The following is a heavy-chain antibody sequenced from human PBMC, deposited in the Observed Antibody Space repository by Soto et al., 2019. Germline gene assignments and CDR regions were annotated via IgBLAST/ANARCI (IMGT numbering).Heavy chain of an antibody. D-gene: IGHD1-7*01. CDR3: ARERITGTTVLDY. J-gene: IGHJ4*02. CDR2: INHSGST. V-gene: IGHV4-34*01. Sequence: SETLSLTCAVYGGSFSGYCWSWIRQPPGKGLEWIGEINHSGSTNYNPSLKSRVTISVDTSKNQFSLKLSSVTAADTAVYYCARERITGTTVLDYWGQGTLVTVSS. CDR1: GGSFSGYC.